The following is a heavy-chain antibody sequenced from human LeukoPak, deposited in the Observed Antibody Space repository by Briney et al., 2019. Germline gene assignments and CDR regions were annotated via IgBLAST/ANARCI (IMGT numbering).Heavy chain of an antibody. CDR2: IYYSGST. Sequence: SETLSLTCTVSGGSISSYYRSWIRQPPGKGLEWIGYIYYSGSTNYNPSLKSRVTISVDTSKNQFSLKLSSVTAADTAVYYCARDRSEGYYFDYWGQGTLVTVSS. CDR1: GGSISSYY. CDR3: ARDRSEGYYFDY. J-gene: IGHJ4*02. V-gene: IGHV4-59*01.